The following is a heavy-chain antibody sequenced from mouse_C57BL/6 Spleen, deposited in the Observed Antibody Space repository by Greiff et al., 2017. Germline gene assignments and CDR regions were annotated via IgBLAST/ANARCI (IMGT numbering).Heavy chain of an antibody. D-gene: IGHD3-2*02. V-gene: IGHV5-16*01. CDR1: GFTFSDYY. J-gene: IGHJ2*01. CDR3: ARGDSSGYFDY. CDR2: INYDGSST. Sequence: DVQLVESEGGLVQPGSSMKLSCTASGFTFSDYYMAWVRQVPEKGLEWVANINYDGSSTYYLDSLKSRFIISRDNAKNILYLQMSSLKSEDTATYYCARGDSSGYFDYWGQGTTLTVSS.